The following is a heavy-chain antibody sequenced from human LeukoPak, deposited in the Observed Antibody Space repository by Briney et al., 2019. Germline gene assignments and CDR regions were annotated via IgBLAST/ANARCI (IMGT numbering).Heavy chain of an antibody. CDR1: GGSITSTTY. Sequence: SETLCLTCGVSGGSITSTTYCTGVRQPPGKGLEGSGEVNLQGSTNYNQSLMGRVAISVDMSENPLSLQLTSVTAADTAVYYCAREGGPYRPLDFSGQGTLVTVSS. CDR2: VNLQGST. CDR3: AREGGPYRPLDF. J-gene: IGHJ4*02. V-gene: IGHV4-4*02.